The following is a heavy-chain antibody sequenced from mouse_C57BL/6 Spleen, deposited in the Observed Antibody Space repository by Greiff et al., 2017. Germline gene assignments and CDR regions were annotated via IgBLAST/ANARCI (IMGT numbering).Heavy chain of an antibody. Sequence: EVMLVESGGGLVKPGGSLKLSCAASGFTFSSYTMSWVRQTPEKRLEWVATISGGGGNTYYPDSVKGRFTISRDNAKNTLYLQMSSLRSEDTALYYCARFYYCGSSYGYYYAMDYWGQGTSVTVSS. J-gene: IGHJ4*01. CDR1: GFTFSSYT. CDR2: ISGGGGNT. CDR3: ARFYYCGSSYGYYYAMDY. V-gene: IGHV5-9*01. D-gene: IGHD1-1*01.